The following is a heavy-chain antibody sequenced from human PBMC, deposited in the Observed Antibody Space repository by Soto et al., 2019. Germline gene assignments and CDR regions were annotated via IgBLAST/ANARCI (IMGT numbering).Heavy chain of an antibody. J-gene: IGHJ4*02. Sequence: EVQILQSGGGLEQPGGSLRLSCAASGFTFSNYAMSWIRQAPGQGPEGASTIRETGNTYYADSVRGRSATSRDNSENTLQLQMSSLRAEDTAVYYCAKQQMGVIRALDYWGQGTLVTVSS. CDR3: AKQQMGVIRALDY. CDR1: GFTFSNYA. D-gene: IGHD1-26*01. CDR2: IRETGNT. V-gene: IGHV3-23*01.